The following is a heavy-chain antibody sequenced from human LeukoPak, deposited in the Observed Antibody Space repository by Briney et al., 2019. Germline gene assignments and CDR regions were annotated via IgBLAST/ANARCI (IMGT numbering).Heavy chain of an antibody. V-gene: IGHV4-34*01. CDR2: IHNSGST. CDR3: ARGIVRYSGDDYLRIHLGYYFDY. Sequence: SQTMSLTSAVYAGSFSGYYWSWIRQPPGKGLEWIGAIHNSGSTNYNPSLKSQVTISVDTSKNQFSLKLSSVTVADTAVYYCARGIVRYSGDDYLRIHLGYYFDYWGQGTLVTVSS. J-gene: IGHJ4*02. CDR1: AGSFSGYY. D-gene: IGHD5-12*01.